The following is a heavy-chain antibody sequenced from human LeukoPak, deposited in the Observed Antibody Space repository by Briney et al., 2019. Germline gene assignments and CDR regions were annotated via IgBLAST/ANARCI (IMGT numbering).Heavy chain of an antibody. CDR2: FCYSGST. CDR1: GGSVTTGYYY. Sequence: PSETLSLTCTVSGGSVTTGYYYWGWIRQPPGKALEWIGRFCYSGSTYYNPSLKSRVTISVDTSKNQFSLKLSSVTAADTAVYYCAGTENDRCSGGSCYFHYWGQGTLVTDSS. CDR3: AGTENDRCSGGSCYFHY. D-gene: IGHD2-15*01. J-gene: IGHJ4*02. V-gene: IGHV4-39*07.